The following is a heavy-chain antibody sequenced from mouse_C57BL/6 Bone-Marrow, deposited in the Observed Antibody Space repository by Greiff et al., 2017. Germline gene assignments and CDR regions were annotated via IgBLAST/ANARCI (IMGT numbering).Heavy chain of an antibody. CDR2: IYPRSGNT. J-gene: IGHJ4*01. CDR3: ARSYYYGSSSYAMDY. Sequence: VQRVESGAELARPGASVKLSCKASGYTFTSYGISWVKQRTGQGLEWIGEIYPRSGNTYYNEKFKGKATLTADKSSSTAYMELRSLTSEDSAVYFCARSYYYGSSSYAMDYWGQGTSVTVSS. D-gene: IGHD1-1*01. CDR1: GYTFTSYG. V-gene: IGHV1-81*01.